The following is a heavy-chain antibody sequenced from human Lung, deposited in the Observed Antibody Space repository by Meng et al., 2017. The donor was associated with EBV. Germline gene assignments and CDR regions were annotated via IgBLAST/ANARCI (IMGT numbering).Heavy chain of an antibody. D-gene: IGHD1-26*01. V-gene: IGHV3-21*01. Sequence: EVQLVESGGGLAKPGGSXXLSCAASGFTFSSYSMNWVRQAPGKGLEWVSSISSSSSYIYYADSVKGRFTISRDNAKNSLYLQMNSLRAEDTAVYYCARMYSGSYYGYFQHWGQGTLVTVSS. CDR1: GFTFSSYS. J-gene: IGHJ1*01. CDR2: ISSSSSYI. CDR3: ARMYSGSYYGYFQH.